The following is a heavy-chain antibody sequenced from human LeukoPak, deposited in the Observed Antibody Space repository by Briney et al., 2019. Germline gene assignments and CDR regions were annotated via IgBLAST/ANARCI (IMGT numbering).Heavy chain of an antibody. V-gene: IGHV3-15*01. J-gene: IGHJ4*02. CDR3: TTDQLKYYDYVWGSYRPTSNDY. D-gene: IGHD3-16*02. CDR2: IKSKTDGGTT. CDR1: GFTFSNAW. Sequence: GGSLRLSCAASGFTFSNAWMSWVRQAPGKGLDWVGRIKSKTDGGTTDYAAPVKGRFTISRDDSKNTLYLQMNSLKTKDTAVYYCTTDQLKYYDYVWGSYRPTSNDYWGQGTLVTVSS.